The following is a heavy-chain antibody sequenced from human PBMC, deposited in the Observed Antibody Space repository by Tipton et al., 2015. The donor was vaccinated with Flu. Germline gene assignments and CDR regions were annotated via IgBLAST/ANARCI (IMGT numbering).Heavy chain of an antibody. Sequence: TLSLTCTVSGGSISSYYWSWIRQPAGKGLEWIGRIYTSGSTNYNPSLKSRVTMPVDTSKNQFSLKLSSVTAADTAVYYCARASFYGSGTLHGMDVWGQGTTVTVSS. D-gene: IGHD3-10*01. CDR2: IYTSGST. CDR1: GGSISSYY. V-gene: IGHV4-4*07. CDR3: ARASFYGSGTLHGMDV. J-gene: IGHJ6*02.